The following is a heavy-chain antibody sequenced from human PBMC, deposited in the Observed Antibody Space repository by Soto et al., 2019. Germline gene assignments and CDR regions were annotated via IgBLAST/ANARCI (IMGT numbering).Heavy chain of an antibody. V-gene: IGHV3-9*01. Sequence: EVQLVESGGGLVQPGRSLRLSCAASGFSFDEYAMHWVRQDPGKGLEWVSGISWNSGTMGYGDSVKGTFTISRDNAKNSLYLQMNSLRAEDTALYYCAKGFCSSTRCLTYSYMDVWGKGTTVTVSS. CDR1: GFSFDEYA. J-gene: IGHJ6*03. CDR2: ISWNSGTM. D-gene: IGHD2-2*01. CDR3: AKGFCSSTRCLTYSYMDV.